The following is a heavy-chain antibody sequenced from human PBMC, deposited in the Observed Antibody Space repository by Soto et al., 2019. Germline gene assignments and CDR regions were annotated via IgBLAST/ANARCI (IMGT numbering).Heavy chain of an antibody. CDR2: IIPIFGTA. CDR1: GGTFSSYA. J-gene: IGHJ3*02. V-gene: IGHV1-69*13. D-gene: IGHD2-15*01. CDR3: ARSRRYGGNLEDAFDI. Sequence: ASVKVSCTASGGTFSSYAISWVRQAPGQGLEWMGGIIPIFGTANYAQKFQGRVTITADESTSTAYMELSSLRSEDTAVYYCARSRRYGGNLEDAFDIWGQGTMVTVSS.